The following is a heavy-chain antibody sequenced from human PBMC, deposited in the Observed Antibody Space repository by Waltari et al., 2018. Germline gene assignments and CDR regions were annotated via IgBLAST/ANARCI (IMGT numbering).Heavy chain of an antibody. J-gene: IGHJ4*02. Sequence: QVQLQESGPGLVKPSETLSLTCTVSGGSISSYYWSWIRQPPGKGLEWIGYIYYSGSTNYNPSLKSRVIISVDTSKNQFSLKLSSVTAADTAVYYCARDRPYYYDSSGYLGYFDYWGQGTLVTVSS. CDR2: IYYSGST. CDR3: ARDRPYYYDSSGYLGYFDY. CDR1: GGSISSYY. V-gene: IGHV4-59*01. D-gene: IGHD3-22*01.